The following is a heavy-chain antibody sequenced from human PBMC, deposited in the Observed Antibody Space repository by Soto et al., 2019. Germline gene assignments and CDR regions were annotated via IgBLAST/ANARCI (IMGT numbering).Heavy chain of an antibody. Sequence: GGSLRLSCAASGFTFSSYSMNWVRQAPGKGLEWVSSISSSSSYIYYADSVKGRFTISRDNAKNSLYLQMNSLRAEDTAVYYCAKREPDYDFWSPGYYYYMDVWGKGTTVTVSS. CDR2: ISSSSSYI. J-gene: IGHJ6*03. V-gene: IGHV3-21*01. D-gene: IGHD3-3*01. CDR3: AKREPDYDFWSPGYYYYMDV. CDR1: GFTFSSYS.